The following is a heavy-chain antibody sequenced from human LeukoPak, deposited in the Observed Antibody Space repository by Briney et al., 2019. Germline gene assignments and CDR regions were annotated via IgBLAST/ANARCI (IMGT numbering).Heavy chain of an antibody. J-gene: IGHJ4*02. CDR3: ARGPTLCQLLHGPLFDY. V-gene: IGHV4-34*01. D-gene: IGHD2-2*01. CDR1: GGSFSGYY. CDR2: IKHSGST. Sequence: PSETLSLTCAVYGGSFSGYYWSWIRQPPGKGLEWIGEIKHSGSTNYNPSLKSRVTISVDTSKNQFSLKLSSVTAADTAVYYCARGPTLCQLLHGPLFDYWGQGTLVTVSS.